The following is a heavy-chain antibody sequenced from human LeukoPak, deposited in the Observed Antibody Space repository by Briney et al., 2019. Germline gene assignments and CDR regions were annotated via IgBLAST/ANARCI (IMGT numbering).Heavy chain of an antibody. D-gene: IGHD1/OR15-1a*01. J-gene: IGHJ4*02. Sequence: GGSLRLSCVASGFTFSDSWMTWVRQIPGKGLVWVSRIDSDGSGTSYADSVKGRFTISRDDVKNMLYLQMNSLRVEDTGLYYCSTVEHFWGQGTLVTVSS. V-gene: IGHV3-74*01. CDR1: GFTFSDSW. CDR3: STVEHF. CDR2: IDSDGSGT.